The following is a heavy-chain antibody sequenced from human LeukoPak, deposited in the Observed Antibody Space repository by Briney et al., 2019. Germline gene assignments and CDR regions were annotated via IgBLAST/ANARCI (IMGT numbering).Heavy chain of an antibody. CDR1: GFTFSGYW. CDR2: IKQDGSEK. Sequence: GGSLRLSCAASGFTFSGYWMSWVRQAPGKGLEWVANIKQDGSEKYYVDSVKGRFSISRDNSKNTLYLQLNSLRVEDTAVYYCAKAHGGSYHSGIDWGQGTLVIVSS. CDR3: AKAHGGSYHSGID. D-gene: IGHD1-26*01. J-gene: IGHJ4*02. V-gene: IGHV3-7*05.